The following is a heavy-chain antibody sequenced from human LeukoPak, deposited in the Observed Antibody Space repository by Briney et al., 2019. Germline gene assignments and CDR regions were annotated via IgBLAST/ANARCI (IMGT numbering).Heavy chain of an antibody. Sequence: GGSLRLSCAASGFTFSSYWMNWARQAPGMGLEWVASINHNGNVNYYVDSVKGRFTISRDNAKNSLYLQMNSLRDEDTPVYYCARARASGRSGFDYWGQGTLVTVSS. CDR3: ARARASGRSGFDY. D-gene: IGHD2-15*01. CDR1: GFTFSSYW. V-gene: IGHV3-7*01. J-gene: IGHJ4*02. CDR2: INHNGNVN.